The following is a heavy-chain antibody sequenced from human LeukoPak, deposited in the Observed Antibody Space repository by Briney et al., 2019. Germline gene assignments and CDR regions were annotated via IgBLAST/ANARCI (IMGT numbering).Heavy chain of an antibody. CDR3: AKGHSTSSGKFDY. CDR1: GFTFTSYG. V-gene: IGHV3-23*01. J-gene: IGHJ4*02. D-gene: IGHD6-6*01. Sequence: GGSLRLSCAASGFTFTSYGMTWVRQAPGKGLEWGSTISSSGGSTNYADSVKGRFTISRDNSKNTLFVQMNSLRAEDTAVYYCAKGHSTSSGKFDYWGQGTLVTVSS. CDR2: ISSSGGST.